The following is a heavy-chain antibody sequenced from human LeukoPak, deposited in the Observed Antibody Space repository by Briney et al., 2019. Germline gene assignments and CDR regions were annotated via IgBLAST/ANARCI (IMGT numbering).Heavy chain of an antibody. CDR3: ARDRKRVVQLRKLDY. V-gene: IGHV3-7*01. CDR1: GFTFSSYW. Sequence: GGSLRLSCAASGFTFSSYWMSWVRQAPGKGLEWVANIKQDGSEKYYVDSVKGRFTISRDNAKNSLYLQMNSLRAEDTAVYYCARDRKRVVQLRKLDYWGQGTLVTVSS. D-gene: IGHD5-18*01. J-gene: IGHJ4*02. CDR2: IKQDGSEK.